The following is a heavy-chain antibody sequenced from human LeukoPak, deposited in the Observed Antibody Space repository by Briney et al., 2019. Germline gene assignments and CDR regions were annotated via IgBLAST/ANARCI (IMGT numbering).Heavy chain of an antibody. Sequence: LAGGSLRLSCAASGLTFSDHWMSWVRQSPGKGLEGVANIKGDGSERYYVDSVKGRFTISRDNAKNILYLQMNSLRVEDTAVYYCARGHTILDPRGQGTLVTVSS. CDR1: GLTFSDHW. CDR3: ARGHTILDP. V-gene: IGHV3-7*01. CDR2: IKGDGSER. J-gene: IGHJ5*02.